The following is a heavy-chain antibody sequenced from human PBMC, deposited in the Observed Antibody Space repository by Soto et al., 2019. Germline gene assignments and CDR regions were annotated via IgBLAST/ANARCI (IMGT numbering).Heavy chain of an antibody. D-gene: IGHD2-15*01. V-gene: IGHV1-3*01. CDR2: INAAKGDT. CDR1: GYTFTSYA. CDR3: ARGTCSGSSCYSFHFGY. J-gene: IGHJ4*02. Sequence: QVQLVQSGAEVKKPGASVKISCKASGYTFTSYAMHWVRQAPGQRLEWMGWINAAKGDTKYSQKFQGRGTITRDTSGSTAYMELSSLRSEDTAVYYCARGTCSGSSCYSFHFGYWGQGTLVTGSS.